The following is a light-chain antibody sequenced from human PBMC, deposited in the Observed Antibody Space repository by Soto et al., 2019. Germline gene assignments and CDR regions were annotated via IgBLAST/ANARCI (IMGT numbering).Light chain of an antibody. J-gene: IGKJ1*01. V-gene: IGKV3-20*01. CDR1: QSVGSSY. CDR3: HQYGSSPNRT. Sequence: EVGLTQSPGPLSLSPGERATLSCRASQSVGSSYIAWYQLKPGQAPRLLLYGASSRATGIPDRFSGSRFGTAFTLTITRLEPEDFAVYYWHQYGSSPNRTFGQGPKVESK. CDR2: GAS.